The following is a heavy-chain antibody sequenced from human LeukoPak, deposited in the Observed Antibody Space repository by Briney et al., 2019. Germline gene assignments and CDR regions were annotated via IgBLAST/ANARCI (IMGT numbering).Heavy chain of an antibody. Sequence: GASVTVSCKASGNTFTSYDINWVRQATGQGLEWMGWMNPNSNNTGYAQKFQGRVTMTRNTSITTAYMELSSLRSEDTAVYYCAREVGDWFDPWGQGTLVTVSS. CDR2: MNPNSNNT. J-gene: IGHJ5*02. CDR1: GNTFTSYD. CDR3: AREVGDWFDP. D-gene: IGHD1-26*01. V-gene: IGHV1-8*01.